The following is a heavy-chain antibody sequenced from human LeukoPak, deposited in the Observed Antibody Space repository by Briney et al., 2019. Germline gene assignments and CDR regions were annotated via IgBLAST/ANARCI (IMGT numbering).Heavy chain of an antibody. J-gene: IGHJ6*02. Sequence: SETLSLTCTVSGGSISSYYWSWIRQPPGKGLEWIGYIYYSGSTNYNPSLKSRVTISVDTSKNQFSLKLSSVTAADTAVYYCARHEGGGLGMDVWGQGTTVTVSS. V-gene: IGHV4-59*08. CDR1: GGSISSYY. CDR3: ARHEGGGLGMDV. CDR2: IYYSGST. D-gene: IGHD3-16*01.